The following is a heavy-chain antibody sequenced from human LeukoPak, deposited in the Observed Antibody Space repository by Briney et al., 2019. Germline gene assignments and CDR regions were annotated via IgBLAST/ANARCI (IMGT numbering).Heavy chain of an antibody. D-gene: IGHD6-13*01. J-gene: IGHJ4*02. Sequence: PGGSLRLSCAASGFTFSSYWMSWVRQAPGKGLEWVANIKQDGSEKYYVDSVKGRFTISRDNAKNSLYLQMNSLRAEDTAVYYCARHHGASSSWYEGFDYWGQGTLVTVSP. CDR1: GFTFSSYW. CDR3: ARHHGASSSWYEGFDY. V-gene: IGHV3-7*04. CDR2: IKQDGSEK.